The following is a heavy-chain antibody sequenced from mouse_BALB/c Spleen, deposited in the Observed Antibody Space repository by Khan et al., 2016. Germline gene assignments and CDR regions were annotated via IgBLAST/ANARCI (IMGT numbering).Heavy chain of an antibody. V-gene: IGHV9-2-1*01. J-gene: IGHJ3*01. Sequence: QIQLVQSGPELKKPGETVKISCKASDYTFTDYSMHWVMQAPGKGLKWMGWINTETGEPTYADDLKGRFAFSLETSASTASLQINNLKNEDTATYFCARRTDYYGNYGGFAYWGQGTLVTVSA. CDR2: INTETGEP. CDR1: DYTFTDYS. CDR3: ARRTDYYGNYGGFAY. D-gene: IGHD2-1*01.